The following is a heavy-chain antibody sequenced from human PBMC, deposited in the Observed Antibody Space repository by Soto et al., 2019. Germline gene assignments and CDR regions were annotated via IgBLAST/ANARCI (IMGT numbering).Heavy chain of an antibody. CDR1: GGSIGNSY. D-gene: IGHD6-13*01. V-gene: IGHV4-59*08. CDR2: IYYSGSS. J-gene: IGHJ4*02. Sequence: QVQLQESGPGLVKPSETLSLTCTVSGGSIGNSYWSWIRQSPGKGLEWIGYIYYSGSSNYNPSLKSRVSISVDTSKNQFSLKLSSVTAADTAVYYCARHSSSWPIFDYWDQGTLVIVSS. CDR3: ARHSSSWPIFDY.